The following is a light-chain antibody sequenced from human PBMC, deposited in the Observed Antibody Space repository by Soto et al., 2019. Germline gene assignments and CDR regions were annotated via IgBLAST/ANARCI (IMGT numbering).Light chain of an antibody. CDR1: SGHSNYA. Sequence: QLVLTQSPSASASLGASVKLTCTLSSGHSNYAIAWHQQQPEKGPRYLMKVNSDGSHRKGDGIPDRFSGSSSGAQRYLTISSLQSEDEADYYCQTWGTGIRVFGTGTKLNVL. V-gene: IGLV4-69*01. J-gene: IGLJ1*01. CDR3: QTWGTGIRV. CDR2: VNSDGSH.